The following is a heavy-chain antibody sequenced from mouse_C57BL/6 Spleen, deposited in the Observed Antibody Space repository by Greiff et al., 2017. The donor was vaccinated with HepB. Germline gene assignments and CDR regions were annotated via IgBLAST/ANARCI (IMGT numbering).Heavy chain of an antibody. J-gene: IGHJ3*01. V-gene: IGHV1-82*01. CDR2: IYPGDGDT. CDR3: AGDYAAWFAY. Sequence: QVHVKQSGPELVKPGASVKISCKASGYAFSSSWMNWVKQRPGKGLEWIGRIYPGDGDTNYNGKFKGKATLTADKSSSTAYMQLSSLTSEDSAVYFCAGDYAAWFAYWGQGTLVTVSA. D-gene: IGHD2-4*01. CDR1: GYAFSSSW.